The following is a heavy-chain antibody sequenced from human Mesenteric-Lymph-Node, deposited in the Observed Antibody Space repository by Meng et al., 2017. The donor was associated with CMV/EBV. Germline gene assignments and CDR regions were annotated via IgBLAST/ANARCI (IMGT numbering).Heavy chain of an antibody. CDR2: ISTSNGDT. CDR1: GYTFTSSG. J-gene: IGHJ4*02. D-gene: IGHD3-3*01. Sequence: ASVKVSCKASGYTFTSSGISWGRQAPGQGLEGRGWISTSNGDTNYAQKLQGRVTMTTDTSTSTAYMEMRSLGSDDTAVYYCARTSTVCGVVINFLDYWGQGTLVTVSS. CDR3: ARTSTVCGVVINFLDY. V-gene: IGHV1-18*01.